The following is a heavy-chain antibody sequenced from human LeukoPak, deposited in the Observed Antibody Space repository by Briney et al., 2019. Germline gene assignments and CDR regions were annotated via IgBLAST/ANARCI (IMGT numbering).Heavy chain of an antibody. J-gene: IGHJ3*02. Sequence: GGSLRLSCAAAGFTFDDYGVSWVRQAPGQGLEWGSGINWNGGSTGYADSVKGRFTISRDNAKNSLYLQMNSLRAEDTALYYCARNYGDYFDDAFDIWGQGTMVTVSS. CDR2: INWNGGST. CDR1: GFTFDDYG. D-gene: IGHD4-17*01. CDR3: ARNYGDYFDDAFDI. V-gene: IGHV3-20*04.